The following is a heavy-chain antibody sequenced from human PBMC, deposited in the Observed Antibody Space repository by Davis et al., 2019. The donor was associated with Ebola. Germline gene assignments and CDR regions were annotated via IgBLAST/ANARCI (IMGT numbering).Heavy chain of an antibody. J-gene: IGHJ6*02. D-gene: IGHD3-10*01. CDR1: GGSISSYY. CDR2: IYYSGST. Sequence: MPSETLSLTCTVSGGSISSYYWSWIRQPPGKGLEWIGYIYYSGSTNYNPSLKSRVTISVDTSKNQFSLKLSSVTAADTATYYCARRKGSYYDYYYYGMDVWGQGTTVTVSS. CDR3: ARRKGSYYDYYYYGMDV. V-gene: IGHV4-59*01.